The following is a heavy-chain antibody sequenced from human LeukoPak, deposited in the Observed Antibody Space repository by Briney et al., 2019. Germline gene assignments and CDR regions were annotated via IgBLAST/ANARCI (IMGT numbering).Heavy chain of an antibody. V-gene: IGHV1-46*01. Sequence: GASVKVSCKASGYTFISHYMHRVRQAPGQGLEWMGIINPSGGSTSYAQKFQGRVTMTRDTSASTVYMELSSLRSEDTAVYYCAREQMRNIAAAAPDYWGQGTLVTVSS. CDR3: AREQMRNIAAAAPDY. CDR1: GYTFISHY. CDR2: INPSGGST. D-gene: IGHD6-13*01. J-gene: IGHJ4*02.